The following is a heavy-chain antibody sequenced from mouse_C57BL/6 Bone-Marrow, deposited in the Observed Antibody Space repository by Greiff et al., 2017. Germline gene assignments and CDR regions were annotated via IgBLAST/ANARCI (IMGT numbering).Heavy chain of an antibody. CDR3: ARYYYGSYFDY. CDR1: GYAFTNYL. V-gene: IGHV1-54*01. D-gene: IGHD1-1*01. J-gene: IGHJ2*01. Sequence: VQLQQSGAELVRPGTSVKVSCKASGYAFTNYLIEWVKQRPGQGLGWIGVINPGRGGTNYNEKFKGKATLTADKSSSTAYMQLSSLKSEDSAVYFCARYYYGSYFDYGGQGTTLTVSS. CDR2: INPGRGGT.